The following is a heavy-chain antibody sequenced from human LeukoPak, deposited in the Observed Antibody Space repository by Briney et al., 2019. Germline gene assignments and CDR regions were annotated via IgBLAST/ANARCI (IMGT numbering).Heavy chain of an antibody. Sequence: GGSLRLSCVASGFTLSSYWMTWVRQAPGKGLDWVANIKPVGSEKYFVDSVRGRFTISRDNVMNSLYLHMNSLRDDDTAVYYCVRGSSGTAVRGVSWAWFDPWGQGTLVTVSS. CDR1: GFTLSSYW. D-gene: IGHD3-10*01. J-gene: IGHJ5*02. CDR2: IKPVGSEK. V-gene: IGHV3-7*05. CDR3: VRGSSGTAVRGVSWAWFDP.